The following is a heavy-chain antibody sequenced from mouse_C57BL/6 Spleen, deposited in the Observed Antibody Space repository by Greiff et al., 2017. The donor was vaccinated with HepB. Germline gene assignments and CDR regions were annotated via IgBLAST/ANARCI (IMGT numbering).Heavy chain of an antibody. CDR3: ARHWYYDSSLYAMDY. J-gene: IGHJ4*01. Sequence: DVHLVESGGDLVKPGGSLKLSCAASGFTFSSYGMSWVRQTPDKRLEWVATISSGGSYTYYPDSVKGRFTISIDNAKNTRYLQMSSLKSEDTAMYDCARHWYYDSSLYAMDYWGQGTSVTVSS. D-gene: IGHD1-1*01. CDR1: GFTFSSYG. V-gene: IGHV5-6*01. CDR2: ISSGGSYT.